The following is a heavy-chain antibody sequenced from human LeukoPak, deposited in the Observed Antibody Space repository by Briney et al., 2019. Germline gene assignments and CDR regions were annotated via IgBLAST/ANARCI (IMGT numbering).Heavy chain of an antibody. Sequence: ASVKVSCKASGYTFTSYDINWVRQATGQGLEWMGGMNPNSGNTGYARKFQGRVTMTRNTSISTAYMELSSLRSEDTAVYYCARRKFGYDDAFDIWGQGTMVTVSS. D-gene: IGHD5-12*01. CDR2: MNPNSGNT. V-gene: IGHV1-8*01. CDR1: GYTFTSYD. J-gene: IGHJ3*02. CDR3: ARRKFGYDDAFDI.